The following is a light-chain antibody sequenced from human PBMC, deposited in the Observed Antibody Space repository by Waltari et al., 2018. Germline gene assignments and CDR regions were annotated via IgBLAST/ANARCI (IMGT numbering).Light chain of an antibody. J-gene: IGLJ2*01. CDR2: NKN. CDR3: SSRDSSASHVL. V-gene: IGLV3-19*01. CDR1: SLRSYS. Sequence: SSELTQDPVLSVALDQTVRITCQGDSLRSYSASWYQQKPGQAPVLVIYNKNNRPSGIPDRFAGSGSGNTASLIIIGAQAEDEADYYCSSRDSSASHVLFGGGTKLTVL.